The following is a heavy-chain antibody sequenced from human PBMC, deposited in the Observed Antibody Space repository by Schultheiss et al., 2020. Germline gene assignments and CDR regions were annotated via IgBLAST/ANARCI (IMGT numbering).Heavy chain of an antibody. Sequence: SETLSLTCTVSGGSISSSSYYWGWIRQPPGKGLEWIGSIYYSGSTYYNPSLKSRVTISVDTSKNQFSLKLSSVTAADTAVYYCAREARIGYSSGWYSHYYYGMDVWGQGTTVTVSS. CDR3: AREARIGYSSGWYSHYYYGMDV. D-gene: IGHD6-19*01. CDR1: GGSISSSSYY. V-gene: IGHV4-39*07. J-gene: IGHJ6*02. CDR2: IYYSGST.